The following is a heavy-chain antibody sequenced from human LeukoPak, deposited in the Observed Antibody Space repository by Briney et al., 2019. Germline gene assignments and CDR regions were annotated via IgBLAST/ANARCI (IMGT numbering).Heavy chain of an antibody. J-gene: IGHJ4*02. V-gene: IGHV3-7*04. CDR2: ISRDGSDK. Sequence: GGSLRLSCAASGFTFSSYSMSCVRQAPGKGLEWVANISRDGSDKYSADSVKGRFTISRDNAKNSLYLQMNSLTTEDTAVYYFASEYYSDSSGSDYWGQATLVTVPS. CDR3: ASEYYSDSSGSDY. CDR1: GFTFSSYS. D-gene: IGHD3-22*01.